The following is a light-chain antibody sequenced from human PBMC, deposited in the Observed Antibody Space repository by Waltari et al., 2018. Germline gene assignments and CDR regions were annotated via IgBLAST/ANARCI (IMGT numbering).Light chain of an antibody. J-gene: IGLJ3*02. V-gene: IGLV1-47*01. CDR1: SSNLGRTY. CDR3: AAWDDSLSVGV. Sequence: QSVLTQPPSASGTPGQRVTISCSGSSSNLGRTYGYWYQQFPGPAPKPLISRNNQRPSGVPDRFSGSKSGTSASLAVSGLRSEDEADYYCAAWDDSLSVGVFGGGTRVTVL. CDR2: RNN.